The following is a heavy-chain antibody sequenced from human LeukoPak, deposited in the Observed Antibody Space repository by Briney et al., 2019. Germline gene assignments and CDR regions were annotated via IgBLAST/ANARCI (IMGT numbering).Heavy chain of an antibody. V-gene: IGHV3-66*01. CDR1: GFTVSTNY. CDR3: ARTRSDGDYYS. D-gene: IGHD2-21*01. J-gene: IGHJ4*02. Sequence: GGSLRLSCAASGFTVSTNYMSWVRQAPGKGLEWVSIIYSGGSTYYADSVKDRFTISRDNSKNTLFLQMNSLRAEDTAIYYCARTRSDGDYYSWGQGTLVTVSS. CDR2: IYSGGST.